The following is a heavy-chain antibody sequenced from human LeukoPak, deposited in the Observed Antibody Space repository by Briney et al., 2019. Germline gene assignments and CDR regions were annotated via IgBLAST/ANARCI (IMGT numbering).Heavy chain of an antibody. CDR3: ARHGNPTYYYYYYYMDV. J-gene: IGHJ6*03. CDR2: IYYSGST. D-gene: IGHD4-23*01. V-gene: IGHV4-39*01. CDR1: GGSFSGYY. Sequence: PSETLSLTCAVYGGSFSGYYWGWIRQPPGKGLEWIGSIYYSGSTYYNPSLKSRVTISVDTSKNQFSLKLSSVTAADTAVYYCARHGNPTYYYYYYYMDVWGKGTTVTVSS.